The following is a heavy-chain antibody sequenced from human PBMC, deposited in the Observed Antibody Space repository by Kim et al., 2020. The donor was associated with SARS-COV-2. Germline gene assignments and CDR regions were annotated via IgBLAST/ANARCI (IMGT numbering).Heavy chain of an antibody. Sequence: TVYADPVKGRFAIPRDNDKNTLYRQMNSLRAEDTAVYYCARGGFPGALDYWGQGTLVTVSS. CDR3: ARGGFPGALDY. D-gene: IGHD3-10*01. CDR2: T. V-gene: IGHV3-74*03. J-gene: IGHJ4*02.